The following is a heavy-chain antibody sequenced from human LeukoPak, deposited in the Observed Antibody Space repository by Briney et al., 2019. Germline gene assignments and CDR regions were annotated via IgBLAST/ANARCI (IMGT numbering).Heavy chain of an antibody. J-gene: IGHJ4*02. CDR3: AKDRHPVGATSRGVYYFDY. V-gene: IGHV3-23*01. Sequence: QTGGSLRLSCAASGFTFSSYGMSWVRQAPGKGLEWVSAISGSGGSTYYADSVKGRFTISRDNSKNTLYLQMNSLRAEDTAVYYCAKDRHPVGATSRGVYYFDYWGQGTLVTVSS. D-gene: IGHD1-26*01. CDR2: ISGSGGST. CDR1: GFTFSSYG.